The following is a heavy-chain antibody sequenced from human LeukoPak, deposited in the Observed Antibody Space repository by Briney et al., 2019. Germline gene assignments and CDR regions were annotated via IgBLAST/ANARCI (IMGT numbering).Heavy chain of an antibody. J-gene: IGHJ4*02. D-gene: IGHD6-13*01. Sequence: RASVKVSCKASGYTFSSYAMHWVRQAPGQRLEWMGWINAGNGNTKYSQKFQGRVTITRDTSASTAYMELSSLRSEDTAVYYCAREGLIAAAGSFDYWGQGTLVTVSS. CDR3: AREGLIAAAGSFDY. CDR2: INAGNGNT. CDR1: GYTFSSYA. V-gene: IGHV1-3*01.